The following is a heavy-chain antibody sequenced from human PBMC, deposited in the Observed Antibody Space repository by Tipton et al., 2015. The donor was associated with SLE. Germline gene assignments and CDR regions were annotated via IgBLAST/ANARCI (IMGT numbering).Heavy chain of an antibody. CDR2: IYYSGST. J-gene: IGHJ4*02. CDR1: GGSISSYY. Sequence: TLSLTCTVSGGSISSYYWSWIRQPPGKGLEWIGYIYYSGSTNYNPSLKSRVTISVDTSKNQFSLKLSSVTAADTAVYYCARQGESVVPAAMPVFDCWGQGTLVTVSS. CDR3: ARQGESVVPAAMPVFDC. V-gene: IGHV4-59*08. D-gene: IGHD2-2*01.